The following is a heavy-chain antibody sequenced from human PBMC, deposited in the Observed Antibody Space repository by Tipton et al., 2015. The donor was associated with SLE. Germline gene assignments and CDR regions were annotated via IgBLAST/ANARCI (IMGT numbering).Heavy chain of an antibody. CDR2: IYSGGST. CDR3: ACLHGDDDYGDYALDY. D-gene: IGHD4-17*01. Sequence: SLRLSCAASGFTFSSYAMSWVRQAPGKGLEWVSVIYSGGSTYYADSVKGRFTISRDNSKNTLYLQMNSLRAEDTAVYYCACLHGDDDYGDYALDYWGQGTLVTVSS. J-gene: IGHJ4*02. V-gene: IGHV3-23*03. CDR1: GFTFSSYA.